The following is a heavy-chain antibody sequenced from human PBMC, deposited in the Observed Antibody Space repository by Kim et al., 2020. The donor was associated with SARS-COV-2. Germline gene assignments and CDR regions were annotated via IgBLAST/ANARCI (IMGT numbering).Heavy chain of an antibody. J-gene: IGHJ6*02. D-gene: IGHD6-19*01. CDR2: IYHSGST. V-gene: IGHV4-4*02. CDR3: ARDHIVPEIRSSGWHERYYYYGMDV. Sequence: SETLSLTCAVSGGSISSSNWWSWVRQPPGKGLEWIGEIYHSGSTNYNPSLKSRVTISVDKSKNQFSLKLSSVTAADTAVYYCARDHIVPEIRSSGWHERYYYYGMDVWGQGTTVTVSS. CDR1: GGSISSSNW.